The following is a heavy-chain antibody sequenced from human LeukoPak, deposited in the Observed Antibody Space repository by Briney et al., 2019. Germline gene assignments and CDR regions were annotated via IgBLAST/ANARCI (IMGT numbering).Heavy chain of an antibody. V-gene: IGHV3-9*01. CDR1: GFTFDDYA. CDR3: AKGWDTAMLYYFDY. Sequence: PGGSLRLSCAASGFTFDDYAMHWVRQAPGKGLEWVSGISWNSGSIGYADSVKGRFTISRDNAKNSLYLQMNSLRAEDTALYYCAKGWDTAMLYYFDYWGQGTLVTVSS. D-gene: IGHD5-18*01. CDR2: ISWNSGSI. J-gene: IGHJ4*02.